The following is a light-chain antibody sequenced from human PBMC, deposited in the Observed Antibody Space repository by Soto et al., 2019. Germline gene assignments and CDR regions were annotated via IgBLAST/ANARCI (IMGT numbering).Light chain of an antibody. J-gene: IGKJ4*01. CDR3: QQRNNWPVT. V-gene: IGKV3-11*01. CDR2: DAS. CDR1: QSIGAY. Sequence: EIVLTQSPATLSLSPGEGATLSCRASQSIGAYLAWYQQKPGQPPRLVIFDASNRAAGVAARFSGSGSGTDFTLAISSLEPEDFAIYYCQQRNNWPVTFGGGTKVEI.